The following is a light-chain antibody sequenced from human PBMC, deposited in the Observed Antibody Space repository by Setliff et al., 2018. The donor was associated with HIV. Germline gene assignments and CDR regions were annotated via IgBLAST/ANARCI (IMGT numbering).Light chain of an antibody. CDR3: SSYTSISTYV. J-gene: IGLJ1*01. CDR2: EVN. CDR1: SSDVGSYNR. Sequence: QSALTQPPSVSGSPGQSVTISCTGTSSDVGSYNRVSWYQQPPGTAPKLMIYEVNNRPSGVPDRFSGSKSGSTASLTISGLQAEDEADYYCSSYTSISTYVFGTGTKVTVL. V-gene: IGLV2-18*02.